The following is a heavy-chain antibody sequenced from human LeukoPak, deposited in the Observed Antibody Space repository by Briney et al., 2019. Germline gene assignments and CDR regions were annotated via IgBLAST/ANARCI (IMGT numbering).Heavy chain of an antibody. Sequence: ASVTVSFTASGYTFTDYYMNWVRQAPGQGLEWMGWINPNSGGTNYAQKFQGRVTMTRDTSITTAYMELSSLRSDDTAMYYCTRALGSDYWGQGTLVTVSS. V-gene: IGHV1-2*02. CDR1: GYTFTDYY. CDR3: TRALGSDY. J-gene: IGHJ4*02. CDR2: INPNSGGT. D-gene: IGHD1-26*01.